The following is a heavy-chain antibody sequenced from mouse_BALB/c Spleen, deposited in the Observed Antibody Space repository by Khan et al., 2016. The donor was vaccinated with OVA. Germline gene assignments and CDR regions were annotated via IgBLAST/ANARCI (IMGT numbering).Heavy chain of an antibody. J-gene: IGHJ4*01. CDR3: ARHQFPLSMDS. CDR1: GFSLTSFA. CDR2: IWSDGRT. V-gene: IGHV2-6-2*01. Sequence: QVQLKQSGPDLVAPSQSLSITCSVSGFSLTSFAIHWVRQPPGKGLEWLVVIWSDGRTTYNSSLKSRLSTSKDNSKSQVFLKINSLQTDDTAMYYCARHQFPLSMDSWGQGTSVTVSS.